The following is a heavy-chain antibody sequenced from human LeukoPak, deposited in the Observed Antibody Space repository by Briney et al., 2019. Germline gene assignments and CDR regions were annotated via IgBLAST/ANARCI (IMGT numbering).Heavy chain of an antibody. CDR1: EFPFSDYD. CDR2: ISIGGDT. Sequence: GGSLRLSCVVSEFPFSDYDMHWVRQGAGKGLEWVSAISIGGDTYYPGSVKGRFTISRENAKNSFYLQMNNLRVGDTAIYYCARAHVGAGLAFDIWGQGTMVTVSS. CDR3: ARAHVGAGLAFDI. V-gene: IGHV3-13*01. D-gene: IGHD1-26*01. J-gene: IGHJ3*02.